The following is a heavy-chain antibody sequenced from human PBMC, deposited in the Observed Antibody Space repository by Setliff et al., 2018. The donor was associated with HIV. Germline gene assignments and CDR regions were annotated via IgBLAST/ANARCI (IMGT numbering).Heavy chain of an antibody. CDR2: INTNTGNP. J-gene: IGHJ5*02. CDR3: ARDPQWRPSLEDWFDP. V-gene: IGHV7-4-1*02. D-gene: IGHD2-2*01. Sequence: ASVKVSCKASGGTFGSYPISWVRQAPGQGLEWMGWINTNTGNPTYAQGFTGRFVFSLDTSVSTAYLQISSLKAEDTAVYYCARDPQWRPSLEDWFDPWGQGTLVTVSS. CDR1: GGTFGSYP.